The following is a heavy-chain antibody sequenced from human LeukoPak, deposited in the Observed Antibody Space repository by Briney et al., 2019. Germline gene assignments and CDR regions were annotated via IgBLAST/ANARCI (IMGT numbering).Heavy chain of an antibody. D-gene: IGHD3-22*01. CDR3: ARDTGINYYYDSSGYHAFDI. CDR2: ISSSGSTI. Sequence: GGSLRLSCAASGFTFSSYEMNWVRQAPGKGLEWVSYISSSGSTIYYADSVKGRFTISRDNAKNSLYLQMNSLRAEDTAVYYCARDTGINYYYDSSGYHAFDIWGQGTMVTVPS. V-gene: IGHV3-48*03. CDR1: GFTFSSYE. J-gene: IGHJ3*02.